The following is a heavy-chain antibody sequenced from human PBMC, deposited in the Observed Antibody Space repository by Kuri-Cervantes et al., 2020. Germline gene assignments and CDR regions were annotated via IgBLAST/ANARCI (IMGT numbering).Heavy chain of an antibody. CDR1: GCTFTSYG. V-gene: IGHV1-18*01. D-gene: IGHD3-9*01. CDR3: ARANSAGYSTYYSYYMDV. J-gene: IGHJ6*03. Sequence: ASVKVSCKASGCTFTSYGISWVRQAPGQGLEWMGWISAYNGDTNYAQKLQGRVTMTIDTSTSTAYMELRSLNSDDTAMYFCARANSAGYSTYYSYYMDVWGKGTTVTVSS. CDR2: ISAYNGDT.